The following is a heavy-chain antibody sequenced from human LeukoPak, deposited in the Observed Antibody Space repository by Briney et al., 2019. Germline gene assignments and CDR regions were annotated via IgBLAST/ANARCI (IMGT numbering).Heavy chain of an antibody. Sequence: GSLRLSCAASGFTFSSYAMSWIRQPPGKGLEWIGEINHSGSTNYNPSLKSRVTISVDTSKNQFSLKLSSVTAADTAVYYCARHRRYSSSWPPRRGGYYFDYWGQGTLVTVSS. CDR2: INHSGST. J-gene: IGHJ4*02. CDR1: GFTFSSYA. CDR3: ARHRRYSSSWPPRRGGYYFDY. D-gene: IGHD6-13*01. V-gene: IGHV4-34*01.